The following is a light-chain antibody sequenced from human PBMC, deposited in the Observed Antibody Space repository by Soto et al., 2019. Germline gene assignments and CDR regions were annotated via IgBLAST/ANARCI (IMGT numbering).Light chain of an antibody. CDR3: MRGTHLPWT. CDR1: QSLIHSDGNTY. Sequence: DVVMTQSPLSLPVTLGQPASISCRSSQSLIHSDGNTYLNWFQQRPGQSPRRLIYEVSDRDSGVHERVSGGGSGTGCPLKVSRVEAEDVGVYCCMRGTHLPWTVGEGPEVEIK. V-gene: IGKV2-30*02. J-gene: IGKJ1*01. CDR2: EVS.